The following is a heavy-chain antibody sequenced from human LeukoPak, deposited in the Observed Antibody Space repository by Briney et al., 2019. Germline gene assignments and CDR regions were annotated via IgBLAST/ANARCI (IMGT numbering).Heavy chain of an antibody. CDR1: GFTFSSYA. V-gene: IGHV3-64D*06. D-gene: IGHD6-19*01. Sequence: GGSLRLSCSASGFTFSSYAMHWVRQAPGKGLEYVSAISSNGGSTYYADSVKGRFTISRDNSKSTLYLQMSSLRAEDTAVYYCAKDQYSSGWDLDYWGQGTLVTVSS. CDR2: ISSNGGST. J-gene: IGHJ4*02. CDR3: AKDQYSSGWDLDY.